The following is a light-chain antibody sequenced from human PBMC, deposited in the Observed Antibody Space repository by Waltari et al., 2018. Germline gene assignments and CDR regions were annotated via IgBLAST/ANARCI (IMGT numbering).Light chain of an antibody. J-gene: IGLJ1*01. CDR2: AYT. CDR1: SSNSGAGYD. CDR3: QSYDSSLGGYV. V-gene: IGLV1-40*01. Sequence: QSVLAQPPSVSGAPGQRVTVSCTGSSSNSGAGYDVRWYQQLPGTAHKLLIYAYTNRPSGVPDRFSGSKSGSSASLAITGLQADDEADYYCQSYDSSLGGYVFGTGTKVTVL.